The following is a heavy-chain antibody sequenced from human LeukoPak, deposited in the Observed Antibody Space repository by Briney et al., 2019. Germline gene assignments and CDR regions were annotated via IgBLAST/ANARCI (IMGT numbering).Heavy chain of an antibody. V-gene: IGHV3-74*01. J-gene: IGHJ6*02. CDR1: GFTFSSYW. D-gene: IGHD6-13*01. Sequence: GGSLRLSCAASGFTFSSYWMYWVRQAPGKGLVWVSRINSDGSSTSYADSVKGRFTISRDNAKNTLYLQMNSLRAEDTAVYYCATPRLAMGSSWYSYYYYGMDVWGQGTTVTVSS. CDR2: INSDGSST. CDR3: ATPRLAMGSSWYSYYYYGMDV.